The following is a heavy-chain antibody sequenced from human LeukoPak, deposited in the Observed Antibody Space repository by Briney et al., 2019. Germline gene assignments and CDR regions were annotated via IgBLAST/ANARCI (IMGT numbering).Heavy chain of an antibody. V-gene: IGHV3-7*01. Sequence: TGGSLRLSCAASGFTFSSYWMSWVRQAPGKGLDWVANIKKDGSEKYYVDSVKGRFTISRDNAKNSLSLQMNSLRVEDTAVYYCARDHGSGSYWEGFDPWGQGTLVTVSS. CDR1: GFTFSSYW. D-gene: IGHD3-10*01. CDR2: IKKDGSEK. J-gene: IGHJ5*02. CDR3: ARDHGSGSYWEGFDP.